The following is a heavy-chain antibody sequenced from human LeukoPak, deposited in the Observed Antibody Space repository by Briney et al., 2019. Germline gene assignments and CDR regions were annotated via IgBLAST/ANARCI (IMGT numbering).Heavy chain of an antibody. CDR3: ATLYYYDSSGSVTGDY. V-gene: IGHV1-2*02. CDR1: GYTFTGYY. CDR2: INPNSGGT. J-gene: IGHJ4*02. D-gene: IGHD3-22*01. Sequence: GASVKVSCKASGYTFTGYYMHWVRQAPGQGLEWMGWINPNSGGTNYAQKFQGRVTMTRATSISTAYMELSRLRSDDTAVYYCATLYYYDSSGSVTGDYWGQGTLVTVSS.